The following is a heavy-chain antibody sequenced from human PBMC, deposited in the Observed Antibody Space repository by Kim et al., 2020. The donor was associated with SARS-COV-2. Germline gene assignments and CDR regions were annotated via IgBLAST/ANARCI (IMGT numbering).Heavy chain of an antibody. CDR3: PSGASATSDDWQGWFDP. CDR1: GYTFTSYD. D-gene: IGHD3-9*01. Sequence: ASVKVSCKASGYTFTSYDINWVRQATGQGLEWMGWMNPNSGNTGYAQKFQGRVTMTRNTSISTAYMELSSLRSEDTAVYYCPSGASATSDDWQGWFDPWGQGTLVTVSS. V-gene: IGHV1-8*01. CDR2: MNPNSGNT. J-gene: IGHJ5*02.